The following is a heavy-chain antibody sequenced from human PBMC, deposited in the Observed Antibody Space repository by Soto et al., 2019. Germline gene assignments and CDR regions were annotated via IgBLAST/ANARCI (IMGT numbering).Heavy chain of an antibody. CDR2: INHSGST. CDR3: ARDSTGPDY. J-gene: IGHJ4*02. CDR1: GGSFSGYY. Sequence: SETLSLTCAVYGGSFSGYYWSWIRQPPGKGLEWIGGINHSGSTNYNPSLKSRVTISVDTSKNQFSLKLSSVTAADTAVYYCARDSTGPDYWGQGTLVTVSS. V-gene: IGHV4-34*01.